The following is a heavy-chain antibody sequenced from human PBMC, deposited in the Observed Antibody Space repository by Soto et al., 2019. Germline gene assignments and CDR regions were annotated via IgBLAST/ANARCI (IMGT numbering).Heavy chain of an antibody. CDR1: GFTFSSYG. V-gene: IGHV3-30*18. Sequence: QVQLVESGGGVVQPGSSLRLSCAAPGFTFSSYGMHWVRQAPGKGLEWVAVISYDGSNKYYADSVKGRFTISRDNSKNTLYLQMNSLRAEDTAVYYCAKGGPMVRGPRGYFDYWGQGTLVTVSS. D-gene: IGHD3-10*01. CDR3: AKGGPMVRGPRGYFDY. CDR2: ISYDGSNK. J-gene: IGHJ4*02.